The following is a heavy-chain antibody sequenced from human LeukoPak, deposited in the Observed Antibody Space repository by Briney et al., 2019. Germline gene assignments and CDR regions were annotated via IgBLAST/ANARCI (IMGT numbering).Heavy chain of an antibody. CDR2: ISSSGTTI. D-gene: IGHD3-9*01. J-gene: IGHJ4*02. CDR1: GFTFSIYE. V-gene: IGHV3-48*03. Sequence: PGGSLRLSCAASGFTFSIYEMNWVRQAPGKGLEWVSYISSSGTTIYYADSVKGRFTVSRDNAKNSLYLQMNSLRAEDTAIYYCARGGAPYFDWCFDYWGQGTLVTVSS. CDR3: ARGGAPYFDWCFDY.